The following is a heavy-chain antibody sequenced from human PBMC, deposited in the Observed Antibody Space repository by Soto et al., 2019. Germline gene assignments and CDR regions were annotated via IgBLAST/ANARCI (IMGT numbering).Heavy chain of an antibody. CDR1: GYTFTSYG. J-gene: IGHJ4*02. V-gene: IGHV1-18*01. CDR3: AGAATIESSRFFGY. D-gene: IGHD6-13*01. Sequence: QVQLVQSGAEVKKPGASVKVSCKASGYTFTSYGISWVRQAPGQGLEWMGWISAYNGNTNYAQKLQGRVTMTTDTSTSTAEMELRSLRSDATAVYYCAGAATIESSRFFGYWGQGTLVTVSS. CDR2: ISAYNGNT.